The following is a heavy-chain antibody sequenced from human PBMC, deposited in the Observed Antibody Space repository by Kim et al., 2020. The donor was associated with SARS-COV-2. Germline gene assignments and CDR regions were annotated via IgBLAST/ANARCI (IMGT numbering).Heavy chain of an antibody. CDR2: IIPIFGTA. V-gene: IGHV1-69*13. Sequence: SVKVSCKASGGTFSSYAISWVRQAPGQGLEWMGGIIPIFGTANYAQKFQGRVTITADESTSTAYMELSSLRSEDTAVYYCAREGPSKGQWLAPWEDYYGMDVWGQGTTVTVSS. CDR3: AREGPSKGQWLAPWEDYYGMDV. D-gene: IGHD6-19*01. J-gene: IGHJ6*02. CDR1: GGTFSSYA.